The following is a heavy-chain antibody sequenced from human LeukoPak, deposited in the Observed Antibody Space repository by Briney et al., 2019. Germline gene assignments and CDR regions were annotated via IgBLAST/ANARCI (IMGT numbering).Heavy chain of an antibody. CDR2: IYYSGST. V-gene: IGHV4-39*01. CDR3: ARPGSRGSYPLDY. D-gene: IGHD2-15*01. Sequence: SETLSLTCTVSGGSISSSSYYWGWIRQPPGKGLEWIGSIYYSGSTYYNPSLKSRVTISVDTSKNQFSLQLSSVTAADTAVYYCARPGSRGSYPLDYWRQGNLVTVFS. J-gene: IGHJ4*02. CDR1: GGSISSSSYY.